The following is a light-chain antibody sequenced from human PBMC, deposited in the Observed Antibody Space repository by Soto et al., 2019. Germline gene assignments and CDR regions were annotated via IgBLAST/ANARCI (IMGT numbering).Light chain of an antibody. CDR1: SGDVGTYNY. CDR2: DVS. CDR3: RSYSSSSTRYV. J-gene: IGLJ1*01. Sequence: QSVLTQPASVSGSPGQSITISCTGTSGDVGTYNYVSWYLQHPGKAPKLMIYDVSNRPSGVSNRLSGSKSGNTASLTISGLQAEDESDYYCRSYSSSSTRYVFGNGTKFTVL. V-gene: IGLV2-14*01.